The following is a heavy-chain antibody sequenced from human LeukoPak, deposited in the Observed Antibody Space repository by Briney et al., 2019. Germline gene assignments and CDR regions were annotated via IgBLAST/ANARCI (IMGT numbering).Heavy chain of an antibody. J-gene: IGHJ4*02. CDR1: GYTFTSYA. CDR2: INAGNGNT. CDR3: ARAQSIAVAGNFDY. D-gene: IGHD6-19*01. Sequence: ASVKVSCKASGYTFTSYAMHWVRQAPGQRLEWMGWINAGNGNTKYSQKFQGRVTITRDTSASTAYVELSSLRSEDTAVYYCARAQSIAVAGNFDYWGQGTLVTVSS. V-gene: IGHV1-3*01.